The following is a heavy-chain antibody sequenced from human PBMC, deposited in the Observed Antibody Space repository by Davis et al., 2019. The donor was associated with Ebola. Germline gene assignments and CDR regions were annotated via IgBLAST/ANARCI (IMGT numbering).Heavy chain of an antibody. CDR3: AKDLVVAAHGAYYGMDV. V-gene: IGHV3-23*01. CDR2: ISGSGGST. CDR1: GFTVSSYY. D-gene: IGHD2-15*01. J-gene: IGHJ6*02. Sequence: GGSLRLSCAASGFTVSSYYMSWVRQAPGKGLEWVSAISGSGGSTKYADSVKGRFTISRDNAKNSLYLQMNSLRAEDTAVYYCAKDLVVAAHGAYYGMDVWGQGTTVTVSS.